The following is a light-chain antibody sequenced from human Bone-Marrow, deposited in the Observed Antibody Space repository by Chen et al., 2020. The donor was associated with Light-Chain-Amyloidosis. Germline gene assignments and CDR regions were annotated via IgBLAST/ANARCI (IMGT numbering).Light chain of an antibody. CDR3: QQRSNWPLT. V-gene: IGKV3-11*01. CDR1: QTVGGY. CDR2: DAS. J-gene: IGKJ4*01. Sequence: SLXRGERATLSCRASQTVGGYLAWYQQHPGQVSRLFIYDASLRVIGIPARXSGSGSGTXXXLTXXSLXXXDFXXXYCQQRSNWPLTFGGGTKVEIK.